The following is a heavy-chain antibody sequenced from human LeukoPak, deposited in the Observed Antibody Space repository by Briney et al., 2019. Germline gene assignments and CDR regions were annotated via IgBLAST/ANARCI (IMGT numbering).Heavy chain of an antibody. CDR3: ARAGIAAISFDY. CDR2: INPNSGGT. Sequence: ASVKVSRKASGYTFTGYYMHWVRQAPGQGLEWMGWINPNSGGTNYAQKFQGWVTMTRDTSISTAYMELSRLRSDDTAVYYCARAGIAAISFDYWGQGTLVTVSS. J-gene: IGHJ4*02. CDR1: GYTFTGYY. V-gene: IGHV1-2*04. D-gene: IGHD6-13*01.